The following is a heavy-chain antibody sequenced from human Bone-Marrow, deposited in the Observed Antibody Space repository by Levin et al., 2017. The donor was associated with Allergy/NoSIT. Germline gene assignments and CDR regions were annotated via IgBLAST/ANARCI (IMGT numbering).Heavy chain of an antibody. CDR2: IYHSGST. Sequence: SQTLSLTCAVSGGSISSGGYSWSWIRQPPGKGLEWIGYIYHSGSTYYNPSLKSRVTISVDRSKNQFSLKLSSVTAADTAVYYCARSRYYYDSSGYYNTYYYYYGMDVWGQGTTVTVSS. J-gene: IGHJ6*02. CDR3: ARSRYYYDSSGYYNTYYYYYGMDV. D-gene: IGHD3-22*01. V-gene: IGHV4-30-2*01. CDR1: GGSISSGGYS.